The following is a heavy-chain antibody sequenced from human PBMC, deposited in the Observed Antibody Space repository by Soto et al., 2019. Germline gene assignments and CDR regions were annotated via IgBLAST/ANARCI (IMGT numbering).Heavy chain of an antibody. CDR3: TTDSYITTITVRFDY. CDR2: IYYSGST. CDR1: GGSITGYY. Sequence: SETLSLTCTVSGGSITGYYWSWIRQPPGKGLEWIGYIYYSGSTNHNPSLKSRVAISVDTSKNQFSLNLSSVTAADTAMYYCTTDSYITTITVRFDYWGHGTLVTVSS. J-gene: IGHJ4*01. D-gene: IGHD3-22*01. V-gene: IGHV4-59*12.